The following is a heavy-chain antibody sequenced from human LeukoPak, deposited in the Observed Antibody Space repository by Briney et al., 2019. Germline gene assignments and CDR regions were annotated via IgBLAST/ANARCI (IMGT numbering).Heavy chain of an antibody. CDR2: IETDGKSA. CDR3: ARDYPTFGVVTIFDY. V-gene: IGHV3-74*01. CDR1: GLTLSSYR. Sequence: GGSLRLSCAVSGLTLSSYRMHWVRQAPGKGLGWVSAIETDGKSATYADSVKGRFTISRDNSKNTLYLQMNSLRAEDTAVYYCARDYPTFGVVTIFDYWGQGTLVSVSS. D-gene: IGHD3-3*01. J-gene: IGHJ4*02.